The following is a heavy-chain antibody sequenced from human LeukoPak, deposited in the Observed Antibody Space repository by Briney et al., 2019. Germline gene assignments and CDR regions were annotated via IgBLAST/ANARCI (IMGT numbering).Heavy chain of an antibody. CDR3: ARVMGGSGWYYFDY. CDR2: IYYSGST. V-gene: IGHV4-59*01. J-gene: IGHJ4*02. CDR1: GGSISSYY. Sequence: SETLSLTCTVSGGSISSYYWSWIRQPPGKGLEWIGYIYYSGSTNYNPSLKSRVTISVDTSKNQFSLKLGSVTAADTAVYYCARVMGGSGWYYFDYWGQGTLVTVSS. D-gene: IGHD6-19*01.